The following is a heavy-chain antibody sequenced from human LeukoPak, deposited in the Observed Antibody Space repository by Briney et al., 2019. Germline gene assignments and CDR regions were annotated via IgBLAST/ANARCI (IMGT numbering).Heavy chain of an antibody. CDR1: GGSISSSSYY. CDR3: ARSCRILDIVATIRARLGGNGFDI. Sequence: SETLSLTCTVSGGSISSSSYYWGWIRQPPGKGLEWIGSIYYSGSTYYNPSLKSRVTMSVDTSKNQFSLKLSSVTAADKAVYYCARSCRILDIVATIRARLGGNGFDIWGQGTMVTVSS. J-gene: IGHJ3*02. CDR2: IYYSGST. V-gene: IGHV4-39*07. D-gene: IGHD5-12*01.